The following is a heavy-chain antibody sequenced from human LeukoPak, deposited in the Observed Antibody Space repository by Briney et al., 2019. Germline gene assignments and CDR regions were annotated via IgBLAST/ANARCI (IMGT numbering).Heavy chain of an antibody. J-gene: IGHJ3*01. CDR2: IYTSGST. Sequence: PSQTLALTCSVSGDSIDSRDYHWNWLRQPAGKGLEWLGRIYTSGSTKYNPSLDSRVTISVDTSKNQFSLKLSSVTAADTAVYYCARSYYDFGNAHYKDAFNVWGQGTMVTVSS. CDR3: ARSYYDFGNAHYKDAFNV. CDR1: GDSIDSRDYH. V-gene: IGHV4-61*02. D-gene: IGHD3-3*01.